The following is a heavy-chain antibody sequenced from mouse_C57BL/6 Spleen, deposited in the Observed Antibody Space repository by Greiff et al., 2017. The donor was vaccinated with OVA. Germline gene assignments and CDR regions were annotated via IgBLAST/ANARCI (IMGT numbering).Heavy chain of an antibody. CDR2: ISGGSSYT. J-gene: IGHJ3*01. D-gene: IGHD6-1*01. CDR1: GFTFSSYA. Sequence: EVQGVESGGGLVKPGGSLKLSCAASGFTFSSYAMSWVRQTPEKRLEWVATISGGSSYTYYPDNVKGRFTISRDNAKNNLYLQMSHLKSEDTAMYYCAREGLALFWFAYWGQGTLVTVAA. V-gene: IGHV5-4*01. CDR3: AREGLALFWFAY.